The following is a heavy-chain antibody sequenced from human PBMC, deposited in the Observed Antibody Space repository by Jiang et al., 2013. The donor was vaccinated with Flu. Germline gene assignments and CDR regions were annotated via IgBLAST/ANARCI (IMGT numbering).Heavy chain of an antibody. J-gene: IGHJ5*02. CDR2: IYDSGNT. CDR1: GASITSYV. D-gene: IGHD2-2*01. V-gene: IGHV4-59*01. CDR3: ARAIVPAALLAWFDP. Sequence: KPSETLSLTCSVSGASITSYVLELDPAAPGKGLEWIGYIYDSGNTNYNPSLKSRLSMSVDASKNQFSLNLRSVTAADTAVYYCARAIVPAALLAWFDPWGQGTLVIVSS.